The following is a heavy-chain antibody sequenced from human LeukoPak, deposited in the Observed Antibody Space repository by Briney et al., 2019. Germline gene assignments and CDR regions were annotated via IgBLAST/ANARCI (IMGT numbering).Heavy chain of an antibody. Sequence: ASVKVSCKASGYTFTSYDINWVRQATGQGLEWMGRINPNSGGTNYAQKFQDRVTMTRDTSISTAYMELSRLRSDDTAVYYCARAASHYYDSSGYYRRYFQHWGQGTLVTVSS. D-gene: IGHD3-22*01. CDR1: GYTFTSYD. CDR3: ARAASHYYDSSGYYRRYFQH. V-gene: IGHV1-2*06. CDR2: INPNSGGT. J-gene: IGHJ1*01.